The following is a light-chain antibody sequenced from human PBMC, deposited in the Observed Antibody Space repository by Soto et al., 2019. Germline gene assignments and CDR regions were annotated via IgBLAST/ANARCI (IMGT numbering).Light chain of an antibody. CDR3: QQYNSYLRT. J-gene: IGKJ1*01. CDR2: KAS. Sequence: DIQMTQSPSSLSSSVAERFTITCRASQSISSWLAWYQQKPGKAPKLLIYKASSLESGVPSRFSGSGSGTEFTLTISSLQPDDFATYYCQQYNSYLRTFGQGTKVDIK. V-gene: IGKV1-5*03. CDR1: QSISSW.